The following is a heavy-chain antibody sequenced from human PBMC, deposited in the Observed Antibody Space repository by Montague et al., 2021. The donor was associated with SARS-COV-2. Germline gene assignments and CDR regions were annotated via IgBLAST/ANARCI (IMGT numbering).Heavy chain of an antibody. Sequence: SETLSLTCSVSGGSISDHYWNWIRQPPGKGLEWIGYIYYNTGNTNYNPSLQCRVTISLDTSKNQFSLNLRSVTAADTALYFCARGTGYDYYFDCWGLGTLVTVSS. D-gene: IGHD5-12*01. J-gene: IGHJ4*02. CDR3: ARGTGYDYYFDC. CDR2: IYYNTGNT. V-gene: IGHV4-59*11. CDR1: GGSISDHY.